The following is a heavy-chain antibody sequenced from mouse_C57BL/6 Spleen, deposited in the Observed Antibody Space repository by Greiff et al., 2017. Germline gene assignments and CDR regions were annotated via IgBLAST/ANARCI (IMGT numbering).Heavy chain of an antibody. Sequence: VQLQQSVAELVRPGASVKLSCTASGFTIKNTYMHWVKQRPEQGLEWIGRIDPANGNTKYAPKFQGQATISADTSSNTPFLQLSSLTSEDTAIYYCAAFGLLFDWGQGTTLTVSS. CDR2: IDPANGNT. V-gene: IGHV14-3*01. CDR3: AAFGLLFD. D-gene: IGHD2-3*01. J-gene: IGHJ2*01. CDR1: GFTIKNTY.